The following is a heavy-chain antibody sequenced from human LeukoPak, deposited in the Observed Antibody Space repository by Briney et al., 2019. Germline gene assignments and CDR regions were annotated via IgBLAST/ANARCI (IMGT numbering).Heavy chain of an antibody. D-gene: IGHD4-17*01. V-gene: IGHV1-2*02. J-gene: IGHJ6*02. Sequence: ASVKVSCKASGYTFTGYYMHWVRQAPGQGLEWMGWINPNSGGTNYAQKFQGRVTMTRDTSISTAYMELSRLRSDDTAVYYCASRSANMTTVTTDYYYGMDVWGQGTTVTVSS. CDR2: INPNSGGT. CDR3: ASRSANMTTVTTDYYYGMDV. CDR1: GYTFTGYY.